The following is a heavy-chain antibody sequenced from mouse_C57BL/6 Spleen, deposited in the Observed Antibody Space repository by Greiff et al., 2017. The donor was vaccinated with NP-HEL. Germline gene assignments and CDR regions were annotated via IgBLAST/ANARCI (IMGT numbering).Heavy chain of an antibody. J-gene: IGHJ4*01. CDR3: TRWDSNYPNY. D-gene: IGHD2-5*01. Sequence: VKLQQSGAELVRPGASVTLSCKASGYTFTDYEMHWVKQTPVHGLEWIGAIDPETGGTAYNQKFKGKAILTADKSSSTAYMELRSLTSEDSAVYYCTRWDSNYPNYWGQGTSVTVSS. CDR1: GYTFTDYE. CDR2: IDPETGGT. V-gene: IGHV1-15*01.